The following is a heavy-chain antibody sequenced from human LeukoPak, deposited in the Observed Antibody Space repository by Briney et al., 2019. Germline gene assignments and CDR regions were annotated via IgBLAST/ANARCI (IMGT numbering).Heavy chain of an antibody. D-gene: IGHD6-13*01. CDR1: GGSFSGYY. Sequence: SETLSLTCAVYGGSFSGYYWSWIRQPPGKGLEWIGEINHSGSTNYNPSLKSRVTISVDTSKNQFSLKLSSVTAADTAVYYCARGRGSSWIYYYYGMDVWGQGTTVTVSS. CDR2: INHSGST. V-gene: IGHV4-34*01. J-gene: IGHJ6*02. CDR3: ARGRGSSWIYYYYGMDV.